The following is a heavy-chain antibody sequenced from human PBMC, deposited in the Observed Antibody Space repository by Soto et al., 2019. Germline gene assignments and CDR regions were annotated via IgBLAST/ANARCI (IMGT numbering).Heavy chain of an antibody. CDR1: GLTFASYS. Sequence: HPGGSLRLSCAASGLTFASYSISWVRQAPGKGLEWVSAISGSGDTTYHADSVKGRFTISRDNSKNTLYPQMNSLRAEDTAVYYCAKHGEYGTYWGQGTLVTVSS. V-gene: IGHV3-23*01. J-gene: IGHJ4*02. CDR3: AKHGEYGTY. D-gene: IGHD4-17*01. CDR2: ISGSGDTT.